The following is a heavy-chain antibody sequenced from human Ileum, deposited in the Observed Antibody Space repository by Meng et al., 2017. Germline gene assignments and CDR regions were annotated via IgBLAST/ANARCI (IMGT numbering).Heavy chain of an antibody. CDR3: ARGRPEAHRYLDQ. CDR2: ISFDGTDK. D-gene: IGHD3-9*01. V-gene: IGHV3-30*10. CDR1: GFTFSAYA. Sequence: GGSLRLSCAPSGFTFSAYAMHWVRQAPGKGLEGVATISFDGTDKYHTDSVQGRFTISRDNSKNTLSLQMNSLRGEDTAVYYCARGRPEAHRYLDQWGQGTLVTVSS. J-gene: IGHJ4*02.